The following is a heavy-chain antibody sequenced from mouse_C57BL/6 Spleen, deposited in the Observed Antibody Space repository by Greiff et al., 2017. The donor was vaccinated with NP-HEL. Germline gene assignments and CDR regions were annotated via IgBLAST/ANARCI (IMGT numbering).Heavy chain of an antibody. CDR1: GYTFTSYG. CDR2: IYPRSGNT. J-gene: IGHJ3*01. V-gene: IGHV1-81*01. CDR3: ARSRYLYDYDVGFAY. Sequence: QVQLQQSGAELARPGASVKLSCKASGYTFTSYGISWVKQRTGQGLEWIGEIYPRSGNTYYNEKFKGKATLTADKSSSTAYMELRSLTSEDSAVYFCARSRYLYDYDVGFAYWGQGTLVTVSA. D-gene: IGHD2-4*01.